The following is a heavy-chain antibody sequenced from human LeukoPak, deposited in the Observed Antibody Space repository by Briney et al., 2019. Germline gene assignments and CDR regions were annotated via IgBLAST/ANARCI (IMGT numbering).Heavy chain of an antibody. J-gene: IGHJ3*02. Sequence: GGTLRLSCVASGFTFSSYGMSWVRQAPGKGLEWVSAISGSGGTTYYADSVKGRFTISRDNSKNTLYLQMNSLRAEDTAVYYCAKYNYDYVWGSYHPDAFDIWGQGTMVTVSS. V-gene: IGHV3-23*01. D-gene: IGHD3-16*02. CDR2: ISGSGGTT. CDR3: AKYNYDYVWGSYHPDAFDI. CDR1: GFTFSSYG.